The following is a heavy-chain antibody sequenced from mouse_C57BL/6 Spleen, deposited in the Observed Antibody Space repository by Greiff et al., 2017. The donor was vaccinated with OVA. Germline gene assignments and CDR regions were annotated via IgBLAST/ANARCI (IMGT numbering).Heavy chain of an antibody. D-gene: IGHD4-1*01. J-gene: IGHJ3*01. Sequence: VQLQQSGAELVKPGASVKLSCTASGFNIKDYYMHWVKQRTEQGLEWIGRIDPEDGETKYAPQFQGKATITADTSSNTAYLQLSSLTSEDTAVYYCANWEWFAYWGQGTLVTVSA. CDR1: GFNIKDYY. CDR3: ANWEWFAY. CDR2: IDPEDGET. V-gene: IGHV14-2*01.